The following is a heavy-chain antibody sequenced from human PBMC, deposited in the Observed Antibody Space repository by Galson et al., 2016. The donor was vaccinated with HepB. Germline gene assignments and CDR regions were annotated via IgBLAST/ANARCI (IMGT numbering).Heavy chain of an antibody. CDR2: IKSKTHGGTT. Sequence: SLRLSCAASGFTFSNAWMNWVRQAPGKGLEWVGRIKSKTHGGTTDYAAPVKGRLTISRDDSKNTLYLQMNSLKTEDTAVYYCTTGFDGFQNWGQGTLVTVSS. V-gene: IGHV3-15*07. J-gene: IGHJ1*01. CDR1: GFTFSNAW. CDR3: TTGFDGFQN.